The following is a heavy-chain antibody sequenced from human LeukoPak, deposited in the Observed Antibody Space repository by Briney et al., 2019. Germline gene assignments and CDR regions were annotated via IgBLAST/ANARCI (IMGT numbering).Heavy chain of an antibody. CDR2: IYYSGST. D-gene: IGHD6-13*01. J-gene: IGHJ6*03. Sequence: SETLSLTCAVSGGSISSGGYSWSWIRQPPGKGLEWIGYIYYSGSTYYNPSLKSRVTISVDTSKNQFSLKLSSVTAADTAVYYCARTGSWYGNVPLGGYYYYYMDVWGKGTTVTVSS. V-gene: IGHV4-30-4*07. CDR1: GGSISSGGYS. CDR3: ARTGSWYGNVPLGGYYYYYMDV.